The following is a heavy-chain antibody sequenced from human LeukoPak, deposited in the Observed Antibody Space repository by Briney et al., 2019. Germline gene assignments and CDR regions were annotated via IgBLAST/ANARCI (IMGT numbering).Heavy chain of an antibody. CDR1: GGSISRGGYS. Sequence: SETLSLTCAVSGGSISRGGYSWSWIRQPPGKGLEWIGYFYYSGSTYYDPSLKSRVTISLDTSKNQLSLKLSSVTAADTAVYYCASHNHQRAVGRLAIEAFDIWGQGTMVTVSS. V-gene: IGHV4-30-4*07. CDR2: FYYSGST. J-gene: IGHJ3*02. D-gene: IGHD1-14*01. CDR3: ASHNHQRAVGRLAIEAFDI.